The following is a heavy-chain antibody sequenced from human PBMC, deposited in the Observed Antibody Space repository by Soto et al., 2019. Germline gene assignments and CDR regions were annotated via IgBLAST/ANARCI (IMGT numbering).Heavy chain of an antibody. D-gene: IGHD6-19*01. V-gene: IGHV4-31*03. CDR1: GASVSGDGSY. CDR3: ARDLGSEQWFFDN. Sequence: QVQLQESGPGLVKPSQTLSLTCLVSGASVSGDGSYCSWIRQHPGKGQEFIGYIHNSGSTYSNPSLENRVAMSIDTSKNQFSLRLSSVTAADSAVYFCARDLGSEQWFFDNWGQGILVTVSS. CDR2: IHNSGST. J-gene: IGHJ4*02.